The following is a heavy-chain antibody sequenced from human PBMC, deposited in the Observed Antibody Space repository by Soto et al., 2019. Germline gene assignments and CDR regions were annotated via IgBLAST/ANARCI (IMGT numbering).Heavy chain of an antibody. CDR3: VRDRYSSSGWFDP. J-gene: IGHJ5*02. V-gene: IGHV6-1*01. CDR2: TYYRSRFFS. D-gene: IGHD3-10*01. CDR1: GDSVSSYSAA. Sequence: PSQTLSFTCAISGDSVSSYSAAWNWIRQSPSGGLEWLGRTYYRSRFFSDYAESVKSRIIINPDTSKNQFSLQLKSVTPEDTAVYYCVRDRYSSSGWFDPWGQGTPVTVSS.